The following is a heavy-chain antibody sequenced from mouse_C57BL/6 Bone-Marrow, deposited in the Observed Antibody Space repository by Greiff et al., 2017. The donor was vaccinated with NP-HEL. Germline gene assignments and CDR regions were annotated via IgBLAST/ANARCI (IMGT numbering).Heavy chain of an antibody. Sequence: VQLQQSGAELARPGASVKLSCKASGYTFTSYGISWVKQRTGQGLEWIGEIYPRSGNTYYNEKFKGKATLTADKSSSTAYMELRSLTSEDSAVYFCARHYWPFAYWGQGTLVTVSA. D-gene: IGHD1-2*01. CDR1: GYTFTSYG. CDR3: ARHYWPFAY. CDR2: IYPRSGNT. V-gene: IGHV1-81*01. J-gene: IGHJ3*01.